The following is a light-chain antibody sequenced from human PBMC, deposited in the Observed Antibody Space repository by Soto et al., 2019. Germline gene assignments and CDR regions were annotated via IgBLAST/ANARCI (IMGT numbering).Light chain of an antibody. Sequence: EVVMTQSPATLSVSLGESATLSCRASQSGDGYLAWYQQKPGQAPRLLIYGASTRATGVTARFRGGGSGTEFTLAISSLQSEDSAVYYCQQYHKWPPITFGQGTRLEI. CDR1: QSGDGY. CDR2: GAS. CDR3: QQYHKWPPIT. J-gene: IGKJ5*01. V-gene: IGKV3-15*01.